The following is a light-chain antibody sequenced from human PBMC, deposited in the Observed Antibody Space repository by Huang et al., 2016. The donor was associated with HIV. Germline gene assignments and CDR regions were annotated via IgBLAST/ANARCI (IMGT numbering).Light chain of an antibody. CDR3: QQSYSSPWT. V-gene: IGKV1-39*01. J-gene: IGKJ1*01. CDR1: QSISSY. Sequence: DIQMTQSPTSLSAGVGDRVPIICRASQSISSYLKLYQQKQGKAPNLLISSASSVESGVPSRFIGSGSGTDFALTITSLQLEDFATYYCQQSYSSPWTFGEGTKVEI. CDR2: SAS.